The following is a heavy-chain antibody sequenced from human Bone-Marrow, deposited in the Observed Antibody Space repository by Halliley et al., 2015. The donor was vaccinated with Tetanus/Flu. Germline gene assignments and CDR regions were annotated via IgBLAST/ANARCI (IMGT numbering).Heavy chain of an antibody. Sequence: SLRLSCAASGFTFNTYAMHWVRQAPGKGLEWVAVISSDGSMKHYADSVKGRFTISRDNSKNTLYLQMNGLRADDTAVYYCAKEKWIQQSYYFDYWGQGTLVTVSS. CDR2: ISSDGSMK. CDR3: AKEKWIQQSYYFDY. D-gene: IGHD5-18*01. V-gene: IGHV3-30-3*01. CDR1: GFTFNTYA. J-gene: IGHJ4*02.